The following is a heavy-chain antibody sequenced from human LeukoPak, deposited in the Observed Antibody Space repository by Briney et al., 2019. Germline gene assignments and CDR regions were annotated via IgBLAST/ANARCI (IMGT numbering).Heavy chain of an antibody. V-gene: IGHV3-23*01. Sequence: GGSLRLSCAASGFTFSSYGMSWVRQAPGKGLEWVSPISGSGGSTYYADSVKGRFTISRDNAKNTLYLQMNSLRAEDTAVYYCARDHYDSSGLFDIWGQGTMVTVSS. CDR2: ISGSGGST. CDR3: ARDHYDSSGLFDI. J-gene: IGHJ3*02. D-gene: IGHD3-22*01. CDR1: GFTFSSYG.